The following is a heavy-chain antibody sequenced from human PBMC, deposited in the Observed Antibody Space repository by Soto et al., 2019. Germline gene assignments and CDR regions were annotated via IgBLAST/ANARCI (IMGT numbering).Heavy chain of an antibody. V-gene: IGHV4-30-4*01. J-gene: IGHJ6*02. CDR1: GGSISSGDYY. Sequence: QVQLQESGPGLVKPSQTLSLTCTVSGGSISSGDYYWSWIRQPPGKGLEWIGYIYYRGSTYHNPSLKSRVTISVDTSKNQFSLKLSSVTAADTAMYYCARALIQLWPHYYYGMDVWGQGTTVTVSS. CDR3: ARALIQLWPHYYYGMDV. CDR2: IYYRGST. D-gene: IGHD5-18*01.